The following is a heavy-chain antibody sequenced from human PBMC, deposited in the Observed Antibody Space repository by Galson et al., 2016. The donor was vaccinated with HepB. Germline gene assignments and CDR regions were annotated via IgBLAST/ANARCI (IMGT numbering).Heavy chain of an antibody. CDR2: IFYTGNT. D-gene: IGHD6-19*01. V-gene: IGHV4-39*07. J-gene: IGHJ4*02. Sequence: SETLSLTCIVSGGSISSSSFYWGWIRQPPGKGLEWIGTIFYTGNTNYSPSLRSRVTISIDTSKRQFSLNLSLVTTVDAAVYYCARAEYRSYSLYLDYWGQGARVTVSS. CDR1: GGSISSSSFY. CDR3: ARAEYRSYSLYLDY.